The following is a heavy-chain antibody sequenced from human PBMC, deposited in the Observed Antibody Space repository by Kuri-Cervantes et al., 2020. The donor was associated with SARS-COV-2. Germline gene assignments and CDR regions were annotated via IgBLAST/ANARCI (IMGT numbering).Heavy chain of an antibody. J-gene: IGHJ4*02. D-gene: IGHD2-15*01. CDR2: INPSGSGT. CDR3: VVGFFSSRKWDY. Sequence: ASVKVSCKASGYSFSDHYMYWVRQAPGQGLEWMGIINPSGSGTRYPQSFQGRVSMTRDTSTSTVYMELSSLTSEDTAVYYCVVGFFSSRKWDYWGQGTLVTVSS. CDR1: GYSFSDHY. V-gene: IGHV1-46*01.